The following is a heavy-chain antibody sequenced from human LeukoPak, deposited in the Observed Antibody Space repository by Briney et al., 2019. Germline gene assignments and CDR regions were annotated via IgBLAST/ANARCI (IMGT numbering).Heavy chain of an antibody. CDR1: GFTFSSYA. CDR2: ISGTGGST. CDR3: ARGANYDILTGYLDY. Sequence: PGGSLRLSCAASGFTFSSYAMSWVRQAPGKGLEWVSTISGTGGSTYYADSVKGRFTISRDNAKNSLDLQMNSLRAEDTAVYYCARGANYDILTGYLDYWGQGTLVTVSS. J-gene: IGHJ4*02. D-gene: IGHD3-9*01. V-gene: IGHV3-23*01.